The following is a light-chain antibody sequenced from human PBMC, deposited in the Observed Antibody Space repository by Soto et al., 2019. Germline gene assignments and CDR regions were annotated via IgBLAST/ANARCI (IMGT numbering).Light chain of an antibody. CDR2: KAS. CDR3: QQYNSYSQFT. J-gene: IGKJ3*01. V-gene: IGKV1-5*03. Sequence: DIQMTQSPSTLSASVGDRVPITCRASQSIKNWLAWYQQKPGEAPKLLIYKASTLESGVPSRFSGSGSGTEFTLTISCLQPDDVATYYCQQYNSYSQFTLGPGTKVDIK. CDR1: QSIKNW.